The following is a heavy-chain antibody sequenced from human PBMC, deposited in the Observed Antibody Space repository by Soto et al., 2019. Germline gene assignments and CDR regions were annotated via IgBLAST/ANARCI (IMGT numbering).Heavy chain of an antibody. V-gene: IGHV1-69*02. CDR3: ARVKGVLWFGDEPFAY. CDR1: GGTFSSYT. Sequence: QVQLVQSGAEVKKPGSSVKVSCKASGGTFSSYTISWVRQAPGQGLECMGRIIPILGIANYAQKFQGRVTITADKSTSTAYMELSSLRSEDTAVYYCARVKGVLWFGDEPFAYWGQGTLVTVSS. CDR2: IIPILGIA. D-gene: IGHD3-10*01. J-gene: IGHJ4*02.